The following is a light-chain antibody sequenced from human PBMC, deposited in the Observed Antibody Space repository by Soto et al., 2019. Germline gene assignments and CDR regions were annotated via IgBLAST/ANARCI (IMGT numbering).Light chain of an antibody. CDR1: SNDIGPYNY. CDR3: SSYTSIIAVV. Sequence: QSALTQPASVSGSPGQSITISCTGTSNDIGPYNYVSWYQQHPGTAPRLLIYDVTNRPSGVSDRFSGSKSGRTASLTISGLQAEDEADYYCSSYTSIIAVVFGGGTQLTVL. J-gene: IGLJ2*01. CDR2: DVT. V-gene: IGLV2-14*03.